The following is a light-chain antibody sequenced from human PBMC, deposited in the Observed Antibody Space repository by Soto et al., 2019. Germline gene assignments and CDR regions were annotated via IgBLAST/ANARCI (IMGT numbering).Light chain of an antibody. CDR2: MGS. V-gene: IGKV2-28*01. J-gene: IGKJ4*01. Sequence: DIVVTQSPLSLAVAPGDAASISCRSSQSLLHSNGHTYLDWYLQKPGQSPQLLIHMGSNRASGVPDRFSGSGSGTDFTLKISRVEAEDVGVYYCMQSLQTRSFGGGTKVDI. CDR1: QSLLHSNGHTY. CDR3: MQSLQTRS.